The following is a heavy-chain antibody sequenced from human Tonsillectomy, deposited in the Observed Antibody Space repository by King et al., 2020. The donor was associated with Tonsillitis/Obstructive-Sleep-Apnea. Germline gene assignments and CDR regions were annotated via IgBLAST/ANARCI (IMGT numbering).Heavy chain of an antibody. CDR1: GYTFGSYG. J-gene: IGHJ5*02. Sequence: VQLVESGAEVKKPGASVHVSCKASGYTFGSYGIIWVRHAPGQGLEWMGWISGYNGNTNYAQKYQVRVTMTTDTSTSTAYMELRSLRSDDTAVFYCARVSAFAWELLPVDPWGQGTLVTVSS. V-gene: IGHV1-18*01. D-gene: IGHD1-26*01. CDR3: ARVSAFAWELLPVDP. CDR2: ISGYNGNT.